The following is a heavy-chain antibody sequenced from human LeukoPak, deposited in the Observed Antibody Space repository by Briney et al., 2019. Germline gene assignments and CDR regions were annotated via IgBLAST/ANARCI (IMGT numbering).Heavy chain of an antibody. CDR2: IYSGGST. Sequence: GGSLRLSCAASGFTVSSNYMSWVRQAPGKGLEWVSVIYSGGSTYYADSVKGRFTIFRDNSKNTLYLQMNSLRAEDTAVYYCARERAVAPGKDTAMVPLFDYWGQGTLVTVSS. CDR3: ARERAVAPGKDTAMVPLFDY. D-gene: IGHD5-18*01. J-gene: IGHJ4*02. CDR1: GFTVSSNY. V-gene: IGHV3-53*01.